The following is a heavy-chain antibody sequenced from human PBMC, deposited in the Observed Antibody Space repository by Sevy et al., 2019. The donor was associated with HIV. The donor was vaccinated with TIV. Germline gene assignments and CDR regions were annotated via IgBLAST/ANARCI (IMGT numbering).Heavy chain of an antibody. CDR2: IYTSGST. CDR3: ARDRGYSGSYHPTWYYYGMDV. D-gene: IGHD1-26*01. CDR1: GGSISSYY. Sequence: SETLSLTCTVSGGSISSYYWSWIRQPAGKGLEWIGPIYTSGSTNYNPSLKSRVTMSVDTSKNQFSLKLSSVTAADTAVYYCARDRGYSGSYHPTWYYYGMDVWGQGTTVTVSS. V-gene: IGHV4-4*07. J-gene: IGHJ6*02.